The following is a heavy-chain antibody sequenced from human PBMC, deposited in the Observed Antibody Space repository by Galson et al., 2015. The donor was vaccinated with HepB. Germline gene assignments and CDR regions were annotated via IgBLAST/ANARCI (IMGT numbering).Heavy chain of an antibody. CDR1: GYSFTSYW. V-gene: IGHV5-10-1*01. D-gene: IGHD3-10*01. Sequence: QSGAEVKKPGESLRISRKGSGYSFTSYWISCVRQMPGKGLEWMGRIDPSDSYTNYSPSFQGYVTISADKSIITAYLQWSSLKASDTAMYYCARLEYYGSGGYPSTPACYWGQETLVTVSS. CDR3: ARLEYYGSGGYPSTPACY. CDR2: IDPSDSYT. J-gene: IGHJ4*02.